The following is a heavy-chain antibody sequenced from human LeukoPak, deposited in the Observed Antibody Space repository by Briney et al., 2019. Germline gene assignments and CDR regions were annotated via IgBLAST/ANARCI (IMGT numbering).Heavy chain of an antibody. V-gene: IGHV3-23*01. CDR1: GFTFSSYA. CDR2: ISGSGGNT. Sequence: GGSLRLSCAASGFTFSSYAMSWVRQAPGKGLEWVSLISGSGGNTYYADSVKGRFTISRDNSKNTLYLQMNSLRADDTAVYYCAKDDPTDYMPGIYWGQGTLVTVYS. D-gene: IGHD4-11*01. CDR3: AKDDPTDYMPGIY. J-gene: IGHJ1*01.